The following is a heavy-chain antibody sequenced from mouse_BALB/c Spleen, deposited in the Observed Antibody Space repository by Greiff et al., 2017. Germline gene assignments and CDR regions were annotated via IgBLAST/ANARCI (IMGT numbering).Heavy chain of an antibody. CDR1: GFTFSSYT. Sequence: EVKVVESGGGLVQPGGSLKLSCAASGFTFSSYTMSWVRQTPEKRLEWVAYISNGGGSTYYPDTVKGRFTISRDNAKNTLYLQMSSLKSEDTAMYYCARLIQYYAMDYWGQGTSVTVSS. CDR3: ARLIQYYAMDY. J-gene: IGHJ4*01. V-gene: IGHV5-12-2*01. CDR2: ISNGGGST.